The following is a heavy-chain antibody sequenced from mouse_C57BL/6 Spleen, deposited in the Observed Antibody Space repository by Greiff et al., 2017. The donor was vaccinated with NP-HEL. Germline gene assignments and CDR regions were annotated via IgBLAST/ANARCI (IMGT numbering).Heavy chain of an antibody. Sequence: VHVKQSGAELVKPGASVKLSCTASGFNIKDYYMHWVKQRTEQGLEWIGRIDPEDGETKYAPKFQGKATITADTSSNTAYLQLSSLTSEDTAVYYSYYSNHYLLGGYWGQGTSVTVSS. CDR1: GFNIKDYY. J-gene: IGHJ4*01. D-gene: IGHD2-5*01. CDR3: YYSNHYLLGGY. CDR2: IDPEDGET. V-gene: IGHV14-2*01.